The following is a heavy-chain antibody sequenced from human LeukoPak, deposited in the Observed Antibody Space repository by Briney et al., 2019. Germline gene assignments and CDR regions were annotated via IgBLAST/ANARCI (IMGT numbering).Heavy chain of an antibody. CDR2: INPSGGST. CDR3: ARDRRGNYDFWSLTMDV. J-gene: IGHJ6*04. D-gene: IGHD3-3*01. Sequence: ASVKVSCKASGYTFTSYYMHWVRQAPGQGLERMGIINPSGGSTSYAQKFQGRVTMTRDTSTSTVYMELSSLRSEDTAVYYCARDRRGNYDFWSLTMDVWGKGTTVTVSS. V-gene: IGHV1-46*01. CDR1: GYTFTSYY.